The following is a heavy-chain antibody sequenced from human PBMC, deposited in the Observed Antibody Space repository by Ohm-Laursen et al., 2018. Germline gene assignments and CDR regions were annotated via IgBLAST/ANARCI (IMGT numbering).Heavy chain of an antibody. CDR1: GFTFSSYS. Sequence: SLRLSCAASGFTFSSYSMNWVRQAPGKGLEWVSYISSSSSTIYCADSVKGRFTISRDNAKNSLYLQMNSLRAEDTAVYYCARRSITGTTEFDYWGQGTLVTVSS. J-gene: IGHJ4*02. D-gene: IGHD1-7*01. CDR2: ISSSSSTI. CDR3: ARRSITGTTEFDY. V-gene: IGHV3-48*01.